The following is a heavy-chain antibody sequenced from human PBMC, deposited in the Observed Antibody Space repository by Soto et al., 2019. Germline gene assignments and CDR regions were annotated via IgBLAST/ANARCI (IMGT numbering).Heavy chain of an antibody. CDR2: IYYSCTT. D-gene: IGHD2-2*01. CDR1: GGSISSYY. J-gene: IGHJ5*02. V-gene: IGHV4-59*01. Sequence: WETLSLTCTVSGGSISSYYLCWIRQPPGKGLDRIGYIYYSCTTNDHPTLMNRATRSVVLSKNQFPLKLSSVNAADTAGYYCARQGPAAILNNWFDPWGQGTLVTAS. CDR3: ARQGPAAILNNWFDP.